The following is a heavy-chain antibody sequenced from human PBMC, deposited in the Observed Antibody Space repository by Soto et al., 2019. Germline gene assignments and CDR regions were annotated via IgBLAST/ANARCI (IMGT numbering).Heavy chain of an antibody. CDR2: IYYSGST. CDR1: GGSFSGYY. V-gene: IGHV4-59*01. J-gene: IGHJ5*02. CDR3: AREPIAAAANWFDP. Sequence: PSETLSLTCAVYGGSFSGYYLSWIRQPPGKGLEWIGYIYYSGSTNYNPSLKSRVTISVDTSKNQFSLKLSSVTAADTAVYYCAREPIAAAANWFDPWGQGTLVTVSS. D-gene: IGHD6-13*01.